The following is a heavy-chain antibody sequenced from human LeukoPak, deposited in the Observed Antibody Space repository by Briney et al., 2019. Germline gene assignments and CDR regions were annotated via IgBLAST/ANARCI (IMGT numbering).Heavy chain of an antibody. CDR3: ARVSRSWYGGYFQH. Sequence: PSETLSLTCTVSGGSISSYYWSWIRQPAGKGLEWIGRIYTSGSTNYNPSLKSRVTISVDTSKNQFSLKLSSVTAADTAVYYCARVSRSWYGGYFQHWGQGTLVTVSS. V-gene: IGHV4-4*07. J-gene: IGHJ1*01. CDR1: GGSISSYY. CDR2: IYTSGST. D-gene: IGHD6-13*01.